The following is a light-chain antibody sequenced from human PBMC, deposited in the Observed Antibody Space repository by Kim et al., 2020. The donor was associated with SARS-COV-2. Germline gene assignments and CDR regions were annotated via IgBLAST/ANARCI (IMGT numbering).Light chain of an antibody. CDR3: QSYDSSLSGYV. V-gene: IGLV1-40*01. J-gene: IGLJ1*01. Sequence: QRVPISCTGGSANIGAGYDVHWYQQLPGTAPKLLIYESRNRPSGVPDRFSGSKSGTSASLAITGLQAEDEADYYCQSYDSSLSGYVFGTGTKVTVL. CDR1: SANIGAGYD. CDR2: ESR.